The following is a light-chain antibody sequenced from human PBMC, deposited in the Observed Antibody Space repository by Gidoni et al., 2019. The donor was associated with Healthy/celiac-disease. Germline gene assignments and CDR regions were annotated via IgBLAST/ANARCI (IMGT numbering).Light chain of an antibody. V-gene: IGKV1-5*01. J-gene: IGKJ1*01. CDR3: QQYNSRTKT. CDR2: DAS. Sequence: DIQMTQSPSTLSASVGDRVTITCRASQSISSWLAWYQQKPGKAPKLLIYDASSLESGVPSRFSGSGSGTEFTLTISSLQPDDFATYYCQQYNSRTKTFGQGTKVEIK. CDR1: QSISSW.